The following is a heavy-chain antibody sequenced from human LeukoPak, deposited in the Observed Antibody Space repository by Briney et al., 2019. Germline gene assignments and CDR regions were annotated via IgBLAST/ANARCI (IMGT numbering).Heavy chain of an antibody. V-gene: IGHV3-9*01. D-gene: IGHD2-21*02. Sequence: GGSLRLSCAASGFTFDDYAMHWVRQAPGKGLEWVSGISWNSGSIGYADSVKGRFTVSRDNAKNSLYLQMNSLRAEDTALYYCAKAPIYCGGDCYSAPYFQHWGQGTLVTVSS. CDR3: AKAPIYCGGDCYSAPYFQH. CDR1: GFTFDDYA. J-gene: IGHJ1*01. CDR2: ISWNSGSI.